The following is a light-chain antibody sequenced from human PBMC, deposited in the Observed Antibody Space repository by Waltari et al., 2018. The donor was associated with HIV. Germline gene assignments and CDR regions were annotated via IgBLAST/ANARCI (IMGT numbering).Light chain of an antibody. CDR1: PTVTHD. J-gene: IGKJ4*01. V-gene: IGKV3-15*01. CDR2: GAT. CDR3: QHYTNWPRT. Sequence: EVVMWQSQAALSVFPGESAPLPCRASPTVTHDFTWYQQNAGQAPTLRIYGATTRATDIPARFSGSGSGTEFYLTITSLQSEDFAVYYGQHYTNWPRTFGAGTKVEI.